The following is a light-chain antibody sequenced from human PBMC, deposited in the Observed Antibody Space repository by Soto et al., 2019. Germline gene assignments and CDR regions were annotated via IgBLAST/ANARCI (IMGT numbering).Light chain of an antibody. J-gene: IGKJ5*01. CDR3: HQRYDGPIT. CDR2: DAS. CDR1: QSISNY. Sequence: EIVLTQSPATLSLSPGERATLSCRANQSISNYLAWYQQRPGQAPRLLIYDASKRATGIPARFSGSGSGTDFTLTISSLEPEDFAVYYCHQRYDGPITFGQGTRLEIK. V-gene: IGKV3-11*01.